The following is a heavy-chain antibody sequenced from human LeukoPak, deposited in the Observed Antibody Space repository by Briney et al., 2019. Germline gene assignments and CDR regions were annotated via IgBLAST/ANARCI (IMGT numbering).Heavy chain of an antibody. CDR3: AKDQDGTGE. Sequence: GGSLRLSCAASGFTFSTYNMNWVRQAPGKGLEWVAVISYDGSNKYYADSVKGRFTISRDNSKNTLYLQMNSLRAEDTAVYYCAKDQDGTGEWGQGTLVTVSS. J-gene: IGHJ4*02. V-gene: IGHV3-30*18. CDR1: GFTFSTYN. D-gene: IGHD5-24*01. CDR2: ISYDGSNK.